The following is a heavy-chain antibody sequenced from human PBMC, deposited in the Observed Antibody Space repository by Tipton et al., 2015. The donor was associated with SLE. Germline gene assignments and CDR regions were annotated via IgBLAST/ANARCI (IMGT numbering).Heavy chain of an antibody. D-gene: IGHD3-3*01. Sequence: LRLSCTVSGGSISSYFWSWIRQPPGKGLEWIGEINHSGSTDSDPSLKSRVTISVDTSKNQFSLKLTSVTAADTAVYYCARGVVRVLKNFFDYWGQGTLVTVSS. V-gene: IGHV4-34*01. CDR3: ARGVVRVLKNFFDY. J-gene: IGHJ4*02. CDR2: INHSGST. CDR1: GGSISSYF.